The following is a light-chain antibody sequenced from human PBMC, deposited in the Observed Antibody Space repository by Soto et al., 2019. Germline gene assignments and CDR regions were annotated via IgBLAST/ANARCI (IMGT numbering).Light chain of an antibody. CDR3: QQSFNTPYT. CDR1: QTSSNY. V-gene: IGKV1-39*01. Sequence: DIQMTQSPSSLSASVGDRVTITCRASQTSSNYLNWYHQKPGKPPNLLIYGISTWQSGVPSRFSGSGSGTDFTLTISSLQPEDFATYYCQQSFNTPYTFGQGTELEVK. CDR2: GIS. J-gene: IGKJ2*01.